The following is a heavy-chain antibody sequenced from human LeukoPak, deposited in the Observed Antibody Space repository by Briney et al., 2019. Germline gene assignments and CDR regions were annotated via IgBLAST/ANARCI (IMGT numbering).Heavy chain of an antibody. Sequence: GASVNVSFKSSVYTFTVYYMHWVRQAPGQGLEWVGWINPNSGGTNYAQKFQGRVTMTRDTSISTAYMELSRLSSDDTAVYYCARDPYCSSTSCYNTYFDYWGQGTLVTVSS. CDR1: VYTFTVYY. CDR2: INPNSGGT. J-gene: IGHJ4*02. CDR3: ARDPYCSSTSCYNTYFDY. D-gene: IGHD2-2*02. V-gene: IGHV1-2*02.